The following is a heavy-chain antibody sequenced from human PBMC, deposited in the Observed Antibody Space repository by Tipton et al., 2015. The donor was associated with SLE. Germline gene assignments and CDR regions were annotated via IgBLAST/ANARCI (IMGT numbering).Heavy chain of an antibody. CDR1: GGSISSHY. CDR3: ASWVRGQQLVLFDY. J-gene: IGHJ4*02. D-gene: IGHD6-13*01. V-gene: IGHV4-59*11. CDR2: IYYSGST. Sequence: TLSLTCTVSGGSISSHYWSWIRQPPGKGLEWIGYIYYSGSTNYNPSLKSRVTISVDTSKNQFSLKLSSVTAADTAVYYCASWVRGQQLVLFDYWGQGTLVTVSS.